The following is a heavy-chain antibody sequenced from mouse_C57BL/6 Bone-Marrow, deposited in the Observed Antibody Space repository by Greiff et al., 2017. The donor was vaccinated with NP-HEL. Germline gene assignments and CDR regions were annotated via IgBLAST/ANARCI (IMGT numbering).Heavy chain of an antibody. D-gene: IGHD1-1*01. CDR1: GYTFTSSG. Sequence: QVQLKESGAELARPGASVKLSCKASGYTFTSSGISWVKQRTGQGLEWIGEIYPRGGNTNYNEKFKGKATLTADKSSSTAYMQLRSLTSEDSAVYVGERFVYDYGSRFFDYWGQGTTLTVSS. CDR3: ERFVYDYGSRFFDY. CDR2: IYPRGGNT. J-gene: IGHJ2*01. V-gene: IGHV1-81*01.